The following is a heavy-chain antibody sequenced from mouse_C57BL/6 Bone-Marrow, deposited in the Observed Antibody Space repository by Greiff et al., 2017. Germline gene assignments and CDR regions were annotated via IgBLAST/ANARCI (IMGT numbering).Heavy chain of an antibody. Sequence: QVQLQQPGTELVKPGASVKLSCKASGYTFTSYWMHWVKQRPGQGLEWIGNITPSNGGTNYNEKFKSNATLTVDKSSSTAYMQLSSLTSEDSAVYYCAITEGGTSGFAYWGQGTLVTVSA. CDR2: ITPSNGGT. V-gene: IGHV1-53*01. D-gene: IGHD4-1*01. CDR3: AITEGGTSGFAY. J-gene: IGHJ3*01. CDR1: GYTFTSYW.